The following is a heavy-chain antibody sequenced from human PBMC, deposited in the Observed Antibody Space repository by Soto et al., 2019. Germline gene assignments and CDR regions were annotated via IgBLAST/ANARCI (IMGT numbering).Heavy chain of an antibody. Sequence: QLQLQESGPGLVKPSETLSLTCTVSGGSISSSSYYWGWIRQPPGKGLEWIGSIYYSGSTYYNPSLKSRVTISVDTSKNQFSLKLSSVTAADTAVYYCASRLTITGTTMWYWYFDLWGRGTLVTVSS. D-gene: IGHD1-7*01. V-gene: IGHV4-39*01. CDR3: ASRLTITGTTMWYWYFDL. CDR1: GGSISSSSYY. CDR2: IYYSGST. J-gene: IGHJ2*01.